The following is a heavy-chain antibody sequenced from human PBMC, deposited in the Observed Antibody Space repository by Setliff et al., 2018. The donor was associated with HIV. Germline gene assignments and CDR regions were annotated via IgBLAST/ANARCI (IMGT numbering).Heavy chain of an antibody. CDR3: ARDIGNVWHNWFDP. J-gene: IGHJ5*02. CDR2: INVGSGNT. CDR1: GYTFTINF. V-gene: IGHV1-3*01. Sequence: ASVKVSCKASGYTFTINFMHWVRQAPGQRLEWMGWINVGSGNTKYSQKFQGRVTITRDTSASTAYMELSSLKSEDTAVYYCARDIGNVWHNWFDPWGQGTLVTVSS. D-gene: IGHD3-16*02.